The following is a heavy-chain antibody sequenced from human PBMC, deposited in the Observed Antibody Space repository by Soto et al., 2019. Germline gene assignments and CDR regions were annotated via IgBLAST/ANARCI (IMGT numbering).Heavy chain of an antibody. V-gene: IGHV1-69*12. CDR2: IIPIFGTA. CDR1: GGTFSSYA. J-gene: IGHJ6*02. D-gene: IGHD4-4*01. Sequence: QVQLVQSGAEVKKPGSSVKVSCKASGGTFSSYAISWVRQAPGQGLEWMGGIIPIFGTANYAQKFQGRVTITADESTSTAHMELSSLRSEDTAVYYCARSTVTTPLYYYYYGMDVWGQGTTVTVSS. CDR3: ARSTVTTPLYYYYYGMDV.